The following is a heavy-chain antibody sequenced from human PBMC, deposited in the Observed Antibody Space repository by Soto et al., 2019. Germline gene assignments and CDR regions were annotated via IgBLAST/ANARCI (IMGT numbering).Heavy chain of an antibody. CDR3: AKDLSSSPRDYSYYYGMDV. V-gene: IGHV3-23*01. D-gene: IGHD6-6*01. CDR1: GFTFSTYA. J-gene: IGHJ6*02. Sequence: LRLSCAASGFTFSTYALTWVRQAAGKGLEWVSVINSGGSTNFADSVKGRFTVSRDNSKNTLYLQMNSLRAEDTAIYYCAKDLSSSPRDYSYYYGMDVWGQGTTVTVSS. CDR2: INSGGST.